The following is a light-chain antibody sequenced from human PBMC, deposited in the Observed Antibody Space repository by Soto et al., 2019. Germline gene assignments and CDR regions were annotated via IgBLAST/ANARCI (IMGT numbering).Light chain of an antibody. CDR1: QSVSNK. CDR2: GAS. CDR3: QQYDNWPPLT. V-gene: IGKV3-15*01. J-gene: IGKJ4*01. Sequence: EIVMTQSPATLSVSPGERATLSYRASQSVSNKLAWYQQKPGQAPRLLIFGASSRATGIPARFSGSGSGTDFTLTISSLQSEDFAVYYCQQYDNWPPLTFGGGTKVEIK.